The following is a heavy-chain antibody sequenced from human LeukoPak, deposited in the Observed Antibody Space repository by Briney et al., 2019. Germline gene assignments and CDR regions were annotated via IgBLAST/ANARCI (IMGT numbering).Heavy chain of an antibody. J-gene: IGHJ5*02. D-gene: IGHD3-10*01. Sequence: PSGTLSLTCAVSGGSISSSNWWSWVRQPPGKGLEWIGEIYHSGSTDYNPSLKSRVTISVDKSKNQFSLKLSSVTAADTAVYYCAGSGLEYGSGSHYNLQGFDPWGQGTLVTVSS. CDR1: GGSISSSNW. CDR3: AGSGLEYGSGSHYNLQGFDP. V-gene: IGHV4-4*02. CDR2: IYHSGST.